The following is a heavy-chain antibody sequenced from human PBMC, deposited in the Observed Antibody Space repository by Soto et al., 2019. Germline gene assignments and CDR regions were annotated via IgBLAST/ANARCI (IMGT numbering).Heavy chain of an antibody. V-gene: IGHV3-23*01. Sequence: EVQLLESGGGLVQPGGSLRLSCATSGFTFSTFALSWVRQVPGRAVEWVSTISGSGGSTYYADSVKGRFTISRDNSKNTLFLQMDSLRAEDTAVYYCAKDLRGRLSGYRRGMFAPLPFYYWGQGTLVTVSS. CDR3: AKDLRGRLSGYRRGMFAPLPFYY. D-gene: IGHD3-22*01. CDR2: ISGSGGST. CDR1: GFTFSTFA. J-gene: IGHJ4*02.